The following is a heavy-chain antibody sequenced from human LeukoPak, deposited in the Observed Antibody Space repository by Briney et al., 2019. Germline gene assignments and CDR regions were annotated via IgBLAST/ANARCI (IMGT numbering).Heavy chain of an antibody. V-gene: IGHV4-34*01. Sequence: PSETLSLTCAVYGGSFSGYYWSWIRQPPGKGLEWIGEINHSGSTNYNPSLKSRVTMSVDTSKNQFSLKLSSVTAADTAVYYCARDQYYYDSSGKYYMDVWGKGTTVTISS. D-gene: IGHD3-22*01. J-gene: IGHJ6*03. CDR1: GGSFSGYY. CDR3: ARDQYYYDSSGKYYMDV. CDR2: INHSGST.